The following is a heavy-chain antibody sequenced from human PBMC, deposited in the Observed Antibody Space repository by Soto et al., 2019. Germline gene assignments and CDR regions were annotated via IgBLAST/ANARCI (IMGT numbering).Heavy chain of an antibody. J-gene: IGHJ3*02. CDR1: RGSISSYG. D-gene: IGHD1-26*01. CDR2: IIPVFGTP. Sequence: QMQVVQSGAELKKPGSSVKVSCKASRGSISSYGIVWVRQAPGQGLEWMGRIIPVFGTPKYAQRFQGRVTMSVDASRTTAYMELSGLRSEDRALYYCAPAGSRDINPGAFDIWGQGTMVIVSS. V-gene: IGHV1-69*18. CDR3: APAGSRDINPGAFDI.